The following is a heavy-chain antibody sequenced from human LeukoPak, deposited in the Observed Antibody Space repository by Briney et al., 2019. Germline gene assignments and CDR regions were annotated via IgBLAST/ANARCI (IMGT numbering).Heavy chain of an antibody. V-gene: IGHV3-15*01. Sequence: PGGSLRLSCAASGFTLRNAWMSWVRQAPGKGLEWVGRIKSKTDGGTTDYAAPVKGRFTISRDDSKNTLYLQMNSLKTEDTAVYYCTTEDIVVVPAASDNLLDPWGRGTLVTVSS. CDR3: TTEDIVVVPAASDNLLDP. CDR1: GFTLRNAW. J-gene: IGHJ5*02. CDR2: IKSKTDGGTT. D-gene: IGHD2-2*01.